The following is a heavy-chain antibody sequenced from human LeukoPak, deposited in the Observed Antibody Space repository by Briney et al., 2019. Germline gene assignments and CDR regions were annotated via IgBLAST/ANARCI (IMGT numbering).Heavy chain of an antibody. J-gene: IGHJ4*02. CDR2: ISYDGSNK. CDR3: AKDSSAVWDIVLMVYATPFDY. Sequence: GGSLRLSCAASGFTFSSYEMNWVRQAPGKGLEWVAVISYDGSNKYYADSVKGRFTISRDNSKNTLYLQMNSLRAEDTAVYYCAKDSSAVWDIVLMVYATPFDYWGQGTLVTVSS. CDR1: GFTFSSYE. D-gene: IGHD2-8*01. V-gene: IGHV3-30*18.